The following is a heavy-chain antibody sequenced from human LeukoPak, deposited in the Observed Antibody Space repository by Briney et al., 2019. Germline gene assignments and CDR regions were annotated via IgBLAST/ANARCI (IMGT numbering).Heavy chain of an antibody. Sequence: GGSLRLSCAASGFTFSSYAMSWVRQAPGKGLEWVSGISWNSGRIDYADSVKGRFTISRDNAKNSLYLQMNSLRAEDMAFYYCAKDIVATIRGVFDYWGQGTLVTVSS. J-gene: IGHJ4*02. CDR3: AKDIVATIRGVFDY. CDR2: ISWNSGRI. D-gene: IGHD5-12*01. CDR1: GFTFSSYA. V-gene: IGHV3-9*03.